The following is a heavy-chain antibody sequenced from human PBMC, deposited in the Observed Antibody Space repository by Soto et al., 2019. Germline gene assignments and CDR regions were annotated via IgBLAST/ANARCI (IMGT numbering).Heavy chain of an antibody. CDR2: IYYSGST. J-gene: IGHJ4*02. CDR1: GGSISSSSYY. CDR3: ARHLGDRITIFGVVFDY. D-gene: IGHD3-3*01. V-gene: IGHV4-39*01. Sequence: SETLSLTCTVSGGSISSSSYYWGWIRQPPGKGLEWIGSIYYSGSTYYNPSLKSRVTISVDTSKNQFSLKLSSVTAADTAVYYCARHLGDRITIFGVVFDYWGQGTLVTVSS.